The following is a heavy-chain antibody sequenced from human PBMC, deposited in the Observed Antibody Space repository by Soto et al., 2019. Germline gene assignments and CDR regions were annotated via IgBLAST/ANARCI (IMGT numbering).Heavy chain of an antibody. J-gene: IGHJ4*02. V-gene: IGHV3-23*01. D-gene: IGHD6-25*01. CDR2: ISGRGDTT. Sequence: GGSLRLSCAGTGFAFSSDAMNWVRQTPGRGLEWVSGISGRGDTTHYADFVKGRFTISRDNSKNTLFLQLNSLEVDDTAVYYCPKSPRSGFEAPWDYWGQGTQVTVSS. CDR3: PKSPRSGFEAPWDY. CDR1: GFAFSSDA.